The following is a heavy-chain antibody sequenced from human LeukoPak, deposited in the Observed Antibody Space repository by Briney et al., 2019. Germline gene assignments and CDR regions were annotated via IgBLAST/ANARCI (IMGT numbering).Heavy chain of an antibody. CDR1: GFTFRNYY. CDR3: ARAGKYSSSWYDY. D-gene: IGHD6-13*01. J-gene: IGHJ4*02. V-gene: IGHV3-74*03. CDR2: ISSDGSST. Sequence: PGGSLRLSCAASGFTFRNYYMHWVRQAPGKGPAWVSRISSDGSSTKYADSVKGRFATSRDNARNTLYVQMNSLRAADTAVYYCARAGKYSSSWYDYWGQGTLVTVSS.